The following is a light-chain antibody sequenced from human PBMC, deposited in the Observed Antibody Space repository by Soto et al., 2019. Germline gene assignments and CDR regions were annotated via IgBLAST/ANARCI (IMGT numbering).Light chain of an antibody. CDR1: QAIRKY. J-gene: IGKJ4*01. CDR3: QQYDNLVT. V-gene: IGKV1-33*01. Sequence: DIQMTQSPSPLPASVGDRVTITCRASQAIRKYLNWYQQKPGKAPNLLIYDTSTLETGVPSRFSGSGSGTEFTFTISSLQPEDIATSYCQQYDNLVTFGGGTKVEIK. CDR2: DTS.